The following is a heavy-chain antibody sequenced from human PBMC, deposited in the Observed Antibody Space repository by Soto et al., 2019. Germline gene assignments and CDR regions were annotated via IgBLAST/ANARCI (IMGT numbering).Heavy chain of an antibody. CDR3: ASYPVAGTPRSDYFDY. V-gene: IGHV1-3*01. J-gene: IGHJ4*02. D-gene: IGHD6-19*01. Sequence: QVQLVQSGAEVKKPGASVKVSCKASGYTFTSYAMHWVRQAPGQRLEWMGWINAGNGNTKYSQKFQGRVTITRDTSASTAYMELSSLRSEDTAVYYCASYPVAGTPRSDYFDYWGQGTLVTVSS. CDR2: INAGNGNT. CDR1: GYTFTSYA.